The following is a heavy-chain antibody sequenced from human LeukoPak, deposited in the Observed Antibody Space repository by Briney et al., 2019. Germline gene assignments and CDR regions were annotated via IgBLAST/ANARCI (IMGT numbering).Heavy chain of an antibody. D-gene: IGHD6-13*01. CDR1: GYTFTSYG. CDR2: ISAYNGNT. V-gene: IGHV1-18*01. Sequence: GASVKVSCKASGYTFTSYGISWVRQAPGQGLEWVGWISAYNGNTNYAQKLQGRVTMTTDTSTSTAYMELRSPRSDDTAVYYCARDGPEGYSSSWYDYYYGMDVWGQGTTVTVSS. CDR3: ARDGPEGYSSSWYDYYYGMDV. J-gene: IGHJ6*02.